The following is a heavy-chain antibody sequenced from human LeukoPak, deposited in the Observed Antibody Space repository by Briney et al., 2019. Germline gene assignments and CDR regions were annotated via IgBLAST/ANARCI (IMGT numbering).Heavy chain of an antibody. CDR3: ARDLNWETY. Sequence: GGSLRLSCAAYGLTVSTNYMTWVRQAPGKGLEWVANIKTDGSLVYYVDSVKGRFTISRDNAKNSLYLQMNSLRAEDTAVYYCARDLNWETYWGQGTLVSVSS. CDR1: GLTVSTNY. CDR2: IKTDGSLV. V-gene: IGHV3-7*01. D-gene: IGHD7-27*01. J-gene: IGHJ4*02.